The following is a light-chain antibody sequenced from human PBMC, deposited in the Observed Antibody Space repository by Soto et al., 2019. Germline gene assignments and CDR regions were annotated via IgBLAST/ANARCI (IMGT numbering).Light chain of an antibody. CDR1: SNEVRTYNL. V-gene: IGLV2-23*02. CDR2: EVS. Sequence: QSVLTQPASVSGSPGQSITISCTGTSNEVRTYNLVSWYQQHPCKASKLMIYEVSKWPSGVFNRFSGSKSGNTASLTLSGLQAEDEADYYCCSYAGSGTYVFGTGTKVTVL. CDR3: CSYAGSGTYV. J-gene: IGLJ1*01.